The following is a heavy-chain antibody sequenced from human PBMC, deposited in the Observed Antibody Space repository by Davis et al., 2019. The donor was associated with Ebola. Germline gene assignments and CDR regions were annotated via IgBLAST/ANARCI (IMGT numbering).Heavy chain of an antibody. Sequence: SQTLSLTCAISGDSVSSNRASCNWIRQSPSRGLEWLGRTYYRSKWYNDYAVSVKSRITINPDTSKNQFSLQLNSVTPEDTAVYYCARETGIVVVPAAIRSYYGMDVWGQGTTVTVSS. V-gene: IGHV6-1*01. J-gene: IGHJ6*02. CDR3: ARETGIVVVPAAIRSYYGMDV. CDR2: TYYRSKWYN. D-gene: IGHD2-2*02. CDR1: GDSVSSNRAS.